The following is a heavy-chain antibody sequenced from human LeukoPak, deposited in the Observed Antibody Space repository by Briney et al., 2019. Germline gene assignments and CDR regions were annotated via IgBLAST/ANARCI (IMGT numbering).Heavy chain of an antibody. CDR2: IKEDGSDK. D-gene: IGHD3-3*01. V-gene: IGHV3-7*03. Sequence: GGSLRLSCAASGFTFSNYWMSWVRPTPGKGLEWVANIKEDGSDKYYVDSLKGRFTISRDNAKNSLYLQMNSLRAEDTAVYYCAKDRTRQAYWGQGTLVTVSS. CDR1: GFTFSNYW. CDR3: AKDRTRQAY. J-gene: IGHJ4*02.